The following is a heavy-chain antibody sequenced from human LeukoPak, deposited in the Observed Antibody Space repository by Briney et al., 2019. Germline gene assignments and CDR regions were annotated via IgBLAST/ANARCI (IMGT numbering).Heavy chain of an antibody. CDR1: GFTFSSYE. D-gene: IGHD3-10*01. CDR2: ISSSGSSM. J-gene: IGHJ4*02. Sequence: PGGSLRLSCAASGFTFSSYEMNWVRQAPGKGLEWVSYISSSGSSMYYADSVKGRFTISRDNAKNSLYLQMNNLRAEDTALYYCARDERGGAGDFDYWGQGTLVTVSS. V-gene: IGHV3-48*03. CDR3: ARDERGGAGDFDY.